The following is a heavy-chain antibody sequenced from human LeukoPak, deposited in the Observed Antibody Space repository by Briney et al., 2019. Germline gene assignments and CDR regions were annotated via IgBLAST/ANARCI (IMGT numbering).Heavy chain of an antibody. J-gene: IGHJ4*02. CDR2: ISWNSGSI. CDR3: AKDMRDYGDGIFDY. V-gene: IGHV3-9*01. CDR1: GFTFDDYA. Sequence: GGSLRLSCAASGFTFDDYAMHWVRQAPGKGLEWVSGISWNSGSIGYADSVKGRFTISRVNAKNSLYLQMNSLRAEDTALYYCAKDMRDYGDGIFDYWGQGTLVTVSS. D-gene: IGHD4-17*01.